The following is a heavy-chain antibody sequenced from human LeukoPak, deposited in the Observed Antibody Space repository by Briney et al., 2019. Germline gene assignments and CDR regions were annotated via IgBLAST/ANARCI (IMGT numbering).Heavy chain of an antibody. V-gene: IGHV4-59*01. J-gene: IGHJ4*02. CDR1: GGSISSYY. Sequence: SETLSLTCTVSGGSISSYYWSWIRQPPGKGLEWIGYIYYSESTNYNPSLKSRVTISVDTSKNQFSLKLSSVTAADTAVYYCARDTGYSSSSLDYWGQGILVTVSP. D-gene: IGHD6-13*01. CDR2: IYYSEST. CDR3: ARDTGYSSSSLDY.